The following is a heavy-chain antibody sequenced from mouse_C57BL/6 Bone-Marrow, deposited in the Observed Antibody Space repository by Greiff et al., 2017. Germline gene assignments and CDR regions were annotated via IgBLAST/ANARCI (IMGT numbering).Heavy chain of an antibody. CDR1: GYSFTGYY. D-gene: IGHD1-1*01. Sequence: VQLQQSGPELVKPGASVKISCKASGYSFTGYYMHWVKQSHGNILDWIGYIYPYNGVSSSNQKFKGKATLTVDKSSSTAYMELRSLTSEVSAVYYCAREGVYCYGSSPFAYWGQGTLVTVSA. J-gene: IGHJ3*01. CDR2: IYPYNGVS. V-gene: IGHV1-31*01. CDR3: AREGVYCYGSSPFAY.